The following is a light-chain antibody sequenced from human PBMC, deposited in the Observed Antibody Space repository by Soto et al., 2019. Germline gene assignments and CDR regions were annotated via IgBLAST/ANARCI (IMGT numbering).Light chain of an antibody. CDR2: DVS. Sequence: QSVLTQPASMSGSPGQSITLSFTGSSSDVGAYNYDSWYQQYRPGEAPKLIIYDVSHRPAGVSTRFSGSKSGNTASLTISGLQTEDEADYYCSSYTRAATYVFGTGTKVTVL. J-gene: IGLJ1*01. CDR3: SSYTRAATYV. V-gene: IGLV2-14*03. CDR1: SSDVGAYNY.